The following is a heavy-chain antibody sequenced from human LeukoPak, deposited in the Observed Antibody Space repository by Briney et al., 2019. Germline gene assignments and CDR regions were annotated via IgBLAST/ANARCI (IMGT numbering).Heavy chain of an antibody. CDR2: INHSGST. CDR1: GGSFSGYY. J-gene: IGHJ4*02. Sequence: SETLSLTCAVYGGSFSGYYWSWIRQPPGKGLEWIGEINHSGSTNYNPSLKSRVTISVDTSKNQFSLKLSSVTAADTAVYYCASYSYYYDSSGYFDYWGQGTLVTVSS. D-gene: IGHD3-22*01. V-gene: IGHV4-34*01. CDR3: ASYSYYYDSSGYFDY.